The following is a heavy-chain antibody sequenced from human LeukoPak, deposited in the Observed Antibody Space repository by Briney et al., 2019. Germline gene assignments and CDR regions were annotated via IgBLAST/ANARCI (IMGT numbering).Heavy chain of an antibody. D-gene: IGHD1-26*01. CDR2: ISAYNGNT. CDR1: GYTFTSDG. J-gene: IGHJ5*02. CDR3: SREREHGRWFDP. Sequence: ASVKVSCKASGYTFTSDGISWVRQAPGQGLEWMGWISAYNGNTNYAQKLQGRVTMTTDTSTSTAYMELRSLRSDDTAVYYCSREREHGRWFDPWGQGTLVTVSS. V-gene: IGHV1-18*01.